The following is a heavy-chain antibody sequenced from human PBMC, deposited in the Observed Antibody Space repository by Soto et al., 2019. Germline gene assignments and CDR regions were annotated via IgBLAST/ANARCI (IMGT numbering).Heavy chain of an antibody. V-gene: IGHV3-74*01. J-gene: IGHJ4*02. D-gene: IGHD6-19*01. CDR2: INSDGSST. CDR3: VRGEGGWETY. Sequence: EVQLMESGGGLVQPGGSLRLSCAASGFTFSSYWMHWVRQAPGKGLAWVSRINSDGSSTTYADSVKGRFTISRDNAKNTLYLQMNSLRAEDTAVYYCVRGEGGWETYWGQGTLVTVSS. CDR1: GFTFSSYW.